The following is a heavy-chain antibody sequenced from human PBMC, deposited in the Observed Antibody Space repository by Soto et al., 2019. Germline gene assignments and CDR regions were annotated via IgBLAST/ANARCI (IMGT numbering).Heavy chain of an antibody. D-gene: IGHD6-13*01. CDR1: GFTFSSYA. CDR3: AKAPKGKYYCDMDG. Sequence: GGSLIHSWASSGFTFSSYAMSWVRQAPGKGLEWVSGINGSGGNTYYVDSVKGRFTFSRDNSQKTLYLQMNSLTAEDTAVYYFAKAPKGKYYCDMDGWAQANTVPVSS. CDR2: INGSGGNT. J-gene: IGHJ6*02. V-gene: IGHV3-23*01.